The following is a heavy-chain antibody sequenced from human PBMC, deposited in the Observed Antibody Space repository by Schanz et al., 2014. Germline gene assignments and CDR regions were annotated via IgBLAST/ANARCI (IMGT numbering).Heavy chain of an antibody. V-gene: IGHV3-33*08. CDR1: GFTLSSYA. CDR2: IWSDGSTK. Sequence: QVQLVESGGGVVQPGRSLRLSCAAYGFTLSSYAMHWVRQAPGKGLEWVAVIWSDGSTKYYADSVKGRFTISRDNSKNTLYLQMNSLRADDTAVYFCARDRRNADLDYWGQGTLVTVSS. D-gene: IGHD1-1*01. CDR3: ARDRRNADLDY. J-gene: IGHJ4*02.